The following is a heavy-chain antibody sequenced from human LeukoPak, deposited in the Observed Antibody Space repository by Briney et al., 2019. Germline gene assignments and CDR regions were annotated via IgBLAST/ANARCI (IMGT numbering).Heavy chain of an antibody. V-gene: IGHV3-48*01. Sequence: GGSLRLSCAASGFTVSSNYMSWVRQAPGKGLEWVSYISSSSSTIYYADSVKGRFTISRDNAKNSLYLQMNSLRAEDTAVYYCARDYYDSSGYYYWGQGTLVTVSS. D-gene: IGHD3-22*01. CDR2: ISSSSSTI. CDR3: ARDYYDSSGYYY. CDR1: GFTVSSNY. J-gene: IGHJ4*02.